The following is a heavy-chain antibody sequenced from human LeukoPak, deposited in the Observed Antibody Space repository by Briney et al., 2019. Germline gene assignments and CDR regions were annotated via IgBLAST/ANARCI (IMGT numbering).Heavy chain of an antibody. V-gene: IGHV3-21*01. Sequence: GGSLRLSCAASGFTLSSYRMNWVRQAPGKGLEWVSSISSSSTYIYYADSVKGRFTISRGNAKNSLYLQMNSLRAEDTAVYYCARDEYSYGYYYYYMDVWGKGTTVTVSS. CDR1: GFTLSSYR. CDR2: ISSSSTYI. D-gene: IGHD5-18*01. CDR3: ARDEYSYGYYYYYMDV. J-gene: IGHJ6*03.